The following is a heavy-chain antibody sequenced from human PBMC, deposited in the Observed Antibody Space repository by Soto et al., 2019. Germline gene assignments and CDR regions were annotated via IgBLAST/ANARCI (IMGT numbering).Heavy chain of an antibody. D-gene: IGHD3-22*01. CDR2: ISSSSSYT. CDR3: ARGGHYDSSGYYYPFDY. CDR1: GFTFSDYY. Sequence: QVQLVESGGGLVKPGGSLRLSCAASGFTFSDYYMSWIRQAPGKGLEWVSYISSSSSYTNYADSVKGRFTISRDNAKNSLYLQMNSLRAEDPAVYYCARGGHYDSSGYYYPFDYWGQGTLVTVSS. J-gene: IGHJ4*02. V-gene: IGHV3-11*06.